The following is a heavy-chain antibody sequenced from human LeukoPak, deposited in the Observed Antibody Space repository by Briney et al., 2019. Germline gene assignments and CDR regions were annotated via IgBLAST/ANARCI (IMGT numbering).Heavy chain of an antibody. CDR3: AKVKNSGYYYFDY. CDR2: IRYDGSNK. Sequence: GGSLRLSCAASGFTFSSYGMHWVRQAPGKGLEWVAFIRYDGSNKYYADSVKGRFTISRDNSKNTLYLQMNSLRAEDTAVYYCAKVKNSGYYYFDYWGQGILVTVSS. D-gene: IGHD3-22*01. V-gene: IGHV3-30*02. J-gene: IGHJ4*02. CDR1: GFTFSSYG.